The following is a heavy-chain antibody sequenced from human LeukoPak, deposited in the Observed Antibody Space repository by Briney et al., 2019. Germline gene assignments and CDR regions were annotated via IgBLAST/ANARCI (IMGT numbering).Heavy chain of an antibody. CDR3: ARAAYSSSWAAFDI. D-gene: IGHD6-19*01. V-gene: IGHV4-59*01. J-gene: IGHJ3*02. CDR2: IYYSGST. Sequence: SETLSLTCTVSGGSISSYYWSWIRQPPGKGLEWIGYIYYSGSTNYNPSLKSRVTISVDTSKSQFSLKLSSVTAADTAVYYCARAAYSSSWAAFDIWGQGTMVTVS. CDR1: GGSISSYY.